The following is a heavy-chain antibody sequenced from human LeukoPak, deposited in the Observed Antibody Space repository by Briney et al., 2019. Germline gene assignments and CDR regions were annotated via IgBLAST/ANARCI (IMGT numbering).Heavy chain of an antibody. Sequence: GGSLRLSCAASGFTFDDYAMPWVRQAPGKGLEWVSGISWNSGSIGYADSVKGRFTISRDNAKNSLYLQMNSLRAEDTALYYCAKDMAYDSSGYGFDYWGQGTPVTVSS. CDR3: AKDMAYDSSGYGFDY. D-gene: IGHD3-22*01. CDR1: GFTFDDYA. CDR2: ISWNSGSI. J-gene: IGHJ4*02. V-gene: IGHV3-9*01.